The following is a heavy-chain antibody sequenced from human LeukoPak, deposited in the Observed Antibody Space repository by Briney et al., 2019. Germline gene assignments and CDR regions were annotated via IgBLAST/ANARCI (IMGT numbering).Heavy chain of an antibody. D-gene: IGHD6-19*01. CDR3: ARVLVAVAGRTDY. V-gene: IGHV1-2*06. J-gene: IGHJ4*02. Sequence: ASVKVSCKASGYTFTGYYMHWVRQAPGQGLEWMGRINPNSGGTNYAQKFQGRVTMTRDTSISTACMELSRLRSDDTAVYYCARVLVAVAGRTDYWGQGTLVTVSS. CDR1: GYTFTGYY. CDR2: INPNSGGT.